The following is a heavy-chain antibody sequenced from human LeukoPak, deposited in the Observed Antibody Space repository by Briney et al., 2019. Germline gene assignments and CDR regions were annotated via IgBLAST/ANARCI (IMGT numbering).Heavy chain of an antibody. Sequence: KPSETLSLTCAVYGGSFSGYYWSWLRQPPRKGLEWIGEINHSGSTNYNPSLKSRVTISVDTSKNQFSLKLSSVTAADTAVYYCARGRGSYYFQHWGQGTLVTVSS. CDR2: INHSGST. J-gene: IGHJ1*01. D-gene: IGHD3-10*01. V-gene: IGHV4-34*01. CDR1: GGSFSGYY. CDR3: ARGRGSYYFQH.